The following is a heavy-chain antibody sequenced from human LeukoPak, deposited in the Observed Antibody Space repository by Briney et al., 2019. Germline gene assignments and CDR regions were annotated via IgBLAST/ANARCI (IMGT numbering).Heavy chain of an antibody. V-gene: IGHV3-7*01. CDR3: ARDIYSGIISAFDT. CDR1: GFTFNRYW. J-gene: IGHJ4*02. D-gene: IGHD1-26*01. Sequence: PGGSLRFSCAASGFTFNRYWMSWVRQAPGKGLEWVANIQEDGNEKNYVDSVKGRFTISRDNAKNSLYLQMNSLRAEDTAMYYCARDIYSGIISAFDTWGQGTLVTVSS. CDR2: IQEDGNEK.